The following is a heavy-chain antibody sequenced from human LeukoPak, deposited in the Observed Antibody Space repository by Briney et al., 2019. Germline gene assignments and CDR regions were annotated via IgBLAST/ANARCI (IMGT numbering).Heavy chain of an antibody. V-gene: IGHV3-21*01. Sequence: KSGGSLRLSCAASGFAFSTYTMNWVRQAPGKGLEWVSSISTSSNYIYYADSLKGRFTISRDNAKNSLYLRMNSLKAEDTAVYYCARDRYASYWGQGTLVTVSS. J-gene: IGHJ4*02. CDR3: ARDRYASY. D-gene: IGHD1-1*01. CDR2: ISTSSNYI. CDR1: GFAFSTYT.